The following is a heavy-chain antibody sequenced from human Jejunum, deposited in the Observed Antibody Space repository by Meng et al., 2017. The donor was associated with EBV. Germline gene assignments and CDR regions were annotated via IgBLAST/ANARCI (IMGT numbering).Heavy chain of an antibody. CDR1: GFTVSSNF. CDR3: AKLSIAGAGYFDY. V-gene: IGHV3-23*04. Sequence: EGELVESGGGLIQPGGSLRLSCAASGFTVSSNFMSWVRQAPGKGLEWVSAITYNGGSTYYADSVRGRFTISRDNSKNTLYLQMNSLRVEDTAVYYCAKLSIAGAGYFDYWGQGTLVTVSS. J-gene: IGHJ4*02. D-gene: IGHD6-13*01. CDR2: TYNGGST.